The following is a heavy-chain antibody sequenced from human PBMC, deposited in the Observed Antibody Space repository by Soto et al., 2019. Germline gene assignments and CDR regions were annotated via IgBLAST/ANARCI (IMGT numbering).Heavy chain of an antibody. V-gene: IGHV3-30-3*01. Sequence: QVQMVESGGGVVQPGRSLRLSCAASGFTFSSYAMHWVRQAPGKGLEWVAVISYDGSNKYYADSVKGRFTISRDNSKNTLYLQMKSLRAEDTAVYYCARSSTIFGVANIDYWGQGTLVTVSS. J-gene: IGHJ4*02. CDR1: GFTFSSYA. D-gene: IGHD3-3*01. CDR3: ARSSTIFGVANIDY. CDR2: ISYDGSNK.